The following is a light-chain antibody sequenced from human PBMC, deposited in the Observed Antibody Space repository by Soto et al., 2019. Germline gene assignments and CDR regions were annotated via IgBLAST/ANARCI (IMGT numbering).Light chain of an antibody. V-gene: IGKV1-5*01. CDR1: QSISTW. CDR2: DAS. Sequence: EIQMTQSPSTLSASVGDRVTITCRSSQSISTWVAWYQQRPGKAPKVLIYDASNLQSGVPSRFSGSGSGTEFTLTIRSLQPDDFATYCCQQYNEYLYTFGQGTKLEIK. CDR3: QQYNEYLYT. J-gene: IGKJ2*01.